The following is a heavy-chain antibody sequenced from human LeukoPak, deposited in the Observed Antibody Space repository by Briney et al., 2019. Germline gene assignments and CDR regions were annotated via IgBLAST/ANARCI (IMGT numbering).Heavy chain of an antibody. CDR3: ARLPVNEFHFDF. J-gene: IGHJ4*02. CDR1: GGSLISSTYY. Sequence: SETLSLTCTVSGGSLISSTYYWDWVRQPPGKGLEWIGTIYSSGTTYYIPSLKSRVTISLDTSKNQFSLKLSSVTAADTAVYYCARLPVNEFHFDFWGQGTLVTVSS. CDR2: IYSSGTT. D-gene: IGHD3-10*01. V-gene: IGHV4-39*01.